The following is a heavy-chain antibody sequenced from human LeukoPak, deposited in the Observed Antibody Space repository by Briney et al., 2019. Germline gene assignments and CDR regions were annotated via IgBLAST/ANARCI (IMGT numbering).Heavy chain of an antibody. D-gene: IGHD6-13*01. CDR2: LYYSGII. Sequence: PSETLSLTCTVSGGSISNYYWSWIRQPPGKGLEWIGYLYYSGIINYNPSLKSRVTISVDTSKNQFSLKLSSVTAADTAIYYCARLIAAAGSLYFDFWGPGTLVTVSS. CDR1: GGSISNYY. CDR3: ARLIAAAGSLYFDF. V-gene: IGHV4-59*01. J-gene: IGHJ4*02.